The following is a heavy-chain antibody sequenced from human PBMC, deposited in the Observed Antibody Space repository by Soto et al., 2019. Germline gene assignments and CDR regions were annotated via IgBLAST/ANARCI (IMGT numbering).Heavy chain of an antibody. Sequence: EVQLVESGGGLVKPGGSLRLSCISSGFTFRTYTMNWVRQAPGKGLEGVSGIRGFSPYTFYAESVKGRFTISRDNAKNSLYLQMNSLRAEDTAVYYCARDRGYDAHDYSYNAMDVWGQGTTVTVSS. CDR1: GFTFRTYT. D-gene: IGHD3-10*01. J-gene: IGHJ6*02. V-gene: IGHV3-21*01. CDR2: IRGFSPYT. CDR3: ARDRGYDAHDYSYNAMDV.